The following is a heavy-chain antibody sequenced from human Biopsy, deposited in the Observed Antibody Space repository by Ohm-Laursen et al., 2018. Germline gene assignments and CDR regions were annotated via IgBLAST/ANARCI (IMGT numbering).Heavy chain of an antibody. Sequence: SQTLSLTCAVSGGSIKSYYWIWIRHSPGKGLEWIGFIYYTGLTNYNPSLKSRATITVDTSKNQFSLKVISVTAADTAVYYCARLTGDPSYWGQGILVTVSS. CDR2: IYYTGLT. D-gene: IGHD7-27*01. CDR3: ARLTGDPSY. CDR1: GGSIKSYY. J-gene: IGHJ4*02. V-gene: IGHV4-59*01.